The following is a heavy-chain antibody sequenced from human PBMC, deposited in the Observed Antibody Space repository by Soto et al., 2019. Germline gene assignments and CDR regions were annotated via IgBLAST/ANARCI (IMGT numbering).Heavy chain of an antibody. CDR2: IYYSGST. V-gene: IGHV4-39*01. CDR1: GGSINSRSYY. Sequence: SSETLSLTCTVSGGSINSRSYYWGWIRQSPGKGLEWIGSIYYSGSTYYNPSLKSRVAMSVDTSKNQFSLKLRSVSAADTAVYYCARQRTSVVTQAYFDDWVPETLLVTVSS. CDR3: ARQRTSVVTQAYFDD. J-gene: IGHJ4*03. D-gene: IGHD2-21*02.